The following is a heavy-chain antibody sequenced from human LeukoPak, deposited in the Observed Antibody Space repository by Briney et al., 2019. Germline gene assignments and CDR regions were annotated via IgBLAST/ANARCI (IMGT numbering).Heavy chain of an antibody. V-gene: IGHV1-69*13. J-gene: IGHJ6*02. Sequence: ASVKVSCKASGGTFSSYAISWVRQAPGQGLEWMGGIIPIFGTANYAQKFQGRVTITADESTSTAYMELSSLRSEDTAVYYCARVQYHEDFWSGYYYYYGMDVWGQGTTVTVSS. CDR1: GGTFSSYA. D-gene: IGHD3-3*01. CDR3: ARVQYHEDFWSGYYYYYGMDV. CDR2: IIPIFGTA.